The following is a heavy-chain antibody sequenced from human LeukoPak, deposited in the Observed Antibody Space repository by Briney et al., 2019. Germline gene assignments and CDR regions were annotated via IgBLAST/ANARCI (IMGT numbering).Heavy chain of an antibody. CDR2: IKQDGSEK. CDR1: GFTVSSNY. D-gene: IGHD1-14*01. Sequence: SGGSLRLSCAASGFTVSSNYMSWVRQAPGKGLEWVANIKQDGSEKYYVDSVKGRFTISRDNAKNSLYLQMNSLRAEDTAVYYCARENPEAFDIWGQGTMVTVSS. V-gene: IGHV3-7*01. CDR3: ARENPEAFDI. J-gene: IGHJ3*02.